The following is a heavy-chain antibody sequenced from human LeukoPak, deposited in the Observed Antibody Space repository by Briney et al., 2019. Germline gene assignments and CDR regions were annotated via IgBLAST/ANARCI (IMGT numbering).Heavy chain of an antibody. Sequence: PSETLSLTCTVSGGSISNYYWSWIRQPAGKGLEWIGRIYTSGSANYNPSLKSRVTMSVDTSKNQFSLKLNSVTAADTAMYYCARGGSIAARLLYWFDPWGQGTLVTVSS. CDR3: ARGGSIAARLLYWFDP. J-gene: IGHJ5*02. D-gene: IGHD6-6*01. CDR1: GGSISNYY. V-gene: IGHV4-4*07. CDR2: IYTSGSA.